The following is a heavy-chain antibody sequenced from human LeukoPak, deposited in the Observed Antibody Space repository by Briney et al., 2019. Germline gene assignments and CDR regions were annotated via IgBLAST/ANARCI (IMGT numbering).Heavy chain of an antibody. CDR1: GFTFDDYA. D-gene: IGHD3-22*01. CDR3: AKDINESSGYYDY. CDR2: ISWNSGSI. J-gene: IGHJ4*02. V-gene: IGHV3-9*01. Sequence: TGGSLRLSCAASGFTFDDYAMHWVRQAPGKGLEWVSGISWNSGSIAYADSVKGRFTISRDNAKNSLYLQMNSLRAEDTALYYCAKDINESSGYYDYWGQGTLVTVSS.